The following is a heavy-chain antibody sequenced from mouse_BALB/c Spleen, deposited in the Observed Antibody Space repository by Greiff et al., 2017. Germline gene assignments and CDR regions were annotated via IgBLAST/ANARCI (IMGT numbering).Heavy chain of an antibody. J-gene: IGHJ2*01. CDR1: GFTFSSYG. CDR3: AREGGNYYFDY. Sequence: EVQLVESGGGLVQPGGSLKLSCAASGFTFSSYGMSWVRQTPDKRLELVATINSNGGSTYYPDSVKGRFTISRDNAKNTLYLQMSSLKSEDTAMYYCAREGGNYYFDYWGQGTTLTVSS. CDR2: INSNGGST. V-gene: IGHV5-6-3*01. D-gene: IGHD2-1*01.